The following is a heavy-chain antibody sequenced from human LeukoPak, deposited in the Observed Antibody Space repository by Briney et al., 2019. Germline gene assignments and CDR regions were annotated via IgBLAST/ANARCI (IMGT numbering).Heavy chain of an antibody. CDR1: GFTFSSYG. CDR3: AKSSDSDIVVVPAAIRLDY. D-gene: IGHD2-2*02. J-gene: IGHJ4*02. Sequence: PGGSLRLSCAASGFTFSSYGMHWVRQAPGKGLEWVAFIRYDGNNKYYADSVKGRFTISRDNSKNTLYLQMNSLRAEDTAVYYCAKSSDSDIVVVPAAIRLDYWGQGTLVAVSS. CDR2: IRYDGNNK. V-gene: IGHV3-30*02.